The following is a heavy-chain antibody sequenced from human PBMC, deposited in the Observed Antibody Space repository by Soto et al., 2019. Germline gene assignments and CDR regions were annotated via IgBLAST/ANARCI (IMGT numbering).Heavy chain of an antibody. D-gene: IGHD6-13*01. CDR2: INHSGST. Sequence: SETLSLTCAVYGGSFSGYYWSWIRQPPGKGLEWIGEINHSGSTNYNPSLKSRVTISVETSKNQFSLKLSSVTAADTAVYYCARGPYSSSWYYYYYYMDVWGKGTTVTVSS. V-gene: IGHV4-34*01. J-gene: IGHJ6*03. CDR1: GGSFSGYY. CDR3: ARGPYSSSWYYYYYYMDV.